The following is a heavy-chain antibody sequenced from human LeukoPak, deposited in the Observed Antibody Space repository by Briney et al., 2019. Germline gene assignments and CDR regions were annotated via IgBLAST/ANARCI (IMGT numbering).Heavy chain of an antibody. CDR1: GFSFSSSG. CDR3: AKEVVAVVAATRFDP. D-gene: IGHD2-15*01. V-gene: IGHV3-30*18. J-gene: IGHJ5*02. Sequence: GGSLRLSCAASGFSFSSSGMHWVRQAPGRGLEWVAVLSHDGSYEQCADSVKGRFTISRDNSKNTLYLQMNSLRVEDTAVYYCAKEVVAVVAATRFDPWGQGTLVTVSS. CDR2: LSHDGSYE.